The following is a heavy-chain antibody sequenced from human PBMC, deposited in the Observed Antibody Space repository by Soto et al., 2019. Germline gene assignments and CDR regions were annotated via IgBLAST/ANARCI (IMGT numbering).Heavy chain of an antibody. CDR1: RGSMSPYY. J-gene: IGHJ4*02. V-gene: IGHV4-4*09. Sequence: PSETLSLTCTVSRGSMSPYYWSWIRQSPGKGLEWIGHVHNSGSPYYSPSLKSRVTISADTSMNQLSLALTSVTAADTAMYYCARGSTTEKVDSWGQGILVTVSS. CDR3: ARGSTTEKVDS. CDR2: VHNSGSP.